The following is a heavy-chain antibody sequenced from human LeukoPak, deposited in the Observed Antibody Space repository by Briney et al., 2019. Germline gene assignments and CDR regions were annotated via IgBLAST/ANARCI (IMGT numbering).Heavy chain of an antibody. J-gene: IGHJ4*02. CDR1: VFIFSNYA. D-gene: IGHD3-9*01. V-gene: IGHV3-30-3*01. CDR2: ISYDGNNK. Sequence: RTSLGLSCAASVFIFSNYAIHWVRQAPGKGLDWVAIISYDGNNKYYADSVKGRFTISRDNSKSTLYLQMNSPRAEDTAVYYCATDTHGFTGLGGFLESWGRGTLVTVSS. CDR3: ATDTHGFTGLGGFLES.